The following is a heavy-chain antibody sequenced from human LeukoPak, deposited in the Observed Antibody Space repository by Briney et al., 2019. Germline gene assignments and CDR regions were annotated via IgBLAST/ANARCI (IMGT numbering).Heavy chain of an antibody. D-gene: IGHD3-22*01. Sequence: GGSLRLSCAASGFTFSGYWMSWVREAPGRGLEWVANIKQDGSEKYYVDSVRGRFTISRDNARNSLYLQMNSLRAEDTAVYYCARFGSSGYYHWGQGTLVTVSS. CDR2: IKQDGSEK. J-gene: IGHJ5*02. CDR1: GFTFSGYW. CDR3: ARFGSSGYYH. V-gene: IGHV3-7*01.